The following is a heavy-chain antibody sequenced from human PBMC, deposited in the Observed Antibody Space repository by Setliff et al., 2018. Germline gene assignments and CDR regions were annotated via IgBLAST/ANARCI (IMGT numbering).Heavy chain of an antibody. CDR1: GYTLSRHY. CDR3: ARAGVAAADRKGLLEY. Sequence: ASVKVSCKATGYTLSRHYMHWARQAPGQGLEWMGIINPGGGSASIVQKFQGRVTMTSDTSTSPVYMEVTGLTSEDTAVYYCARAGVAAADRKGLLEYWGQGTLVTVSS. V-gene: IGHV1-46*01. CDR2: INPGGGSA. J-gene: IGHJ4*02. D-gene: IGHD6-13*01.